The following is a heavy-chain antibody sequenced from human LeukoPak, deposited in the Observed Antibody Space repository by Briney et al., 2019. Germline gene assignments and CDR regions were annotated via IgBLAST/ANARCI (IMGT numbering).Heavy chain of an antibody. CDR1: GYTFTSYY. CDR2: INPSGGST. J-gene: IGHJ3*02. V-gene: IGHV1-46*01. CDR3: ARVMNYYDSSGYVDAFDI. Sequence: ASVKVSCKASGYTFTSYYMHWVRQAPGQGLEWMGLINPSGGSTSYAQKFQGRVTMTRDTSTSTVYIELSSLRSEDTAVYYCARVMNYYDSSGYVDAFDIWGQGTMVTVSS. D-gene: IGHD3-22*01.